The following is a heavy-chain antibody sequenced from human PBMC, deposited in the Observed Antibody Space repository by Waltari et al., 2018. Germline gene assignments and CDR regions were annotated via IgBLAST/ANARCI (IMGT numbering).Heavy chain of an antibody. Sequence: EVPLVESGGGLIQPGGSLRLSCAASGFTVSRHYLSWVRQAPGKGLEWVSGIYSGGSTYYADSVKGRFTSSRDNSQDTVFLDMTNVKAEDTAVYFCVKDGYEFWSGYYNAWGQGTVVAVSS. CDR3: VKDGYEFWSGYYNA. D-gene: IGHD3-3*01. CDR1: GFTVSRHY. J-gene: IGHJ5*02. V-gene: IGHV3-53*01. CDR2: IYSGGST.